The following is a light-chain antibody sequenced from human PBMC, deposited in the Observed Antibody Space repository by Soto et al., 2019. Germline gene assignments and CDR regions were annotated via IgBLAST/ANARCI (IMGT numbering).Light chain of an antibody. J-gene: IGKJ1*01. Sequence: IVLTQSPGTLSLSQGERATLSCRASRSVSGSYLAWYQQKPGQAPRVLIYSASLRATGIPDRFSGSGSGTDFSLTISRLEPEDFAVYYCQQYGSSPITFGQGTKVDIK. CDR3: QQYGSSPIT. CDR2: SAS. V-gene: IGKV3-20*01. CDR1: RSVSGSY.